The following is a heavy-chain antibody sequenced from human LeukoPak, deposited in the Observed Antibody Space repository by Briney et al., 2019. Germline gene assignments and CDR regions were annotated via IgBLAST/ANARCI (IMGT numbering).Heavy chain of an antibody. V-gene: IGHV4-38-2*02. D-gene: IGHD6-19*01. CDR1: GYSISSGYY. Sequence: SETLSLTCTVSGYSISSGYYWGWIRQPPGKGLEWIGSIYHSGSTYYNPSLKSRVTISVDTSKNQFSLKLSSVTAADTAVYYCARDRIAVAGTFDYWGQGTLVTVSS. CDR2: IYHSGST. J-gene: IGHJ4*02. CDR3: ARDRIAVAGTFDY.